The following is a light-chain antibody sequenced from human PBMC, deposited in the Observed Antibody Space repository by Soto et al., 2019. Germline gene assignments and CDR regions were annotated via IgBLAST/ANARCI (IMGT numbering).Light chain of an antibody. CDR3: QQYGSSPYT. CDR1: QSVSSSY. V-gene: IGKV3-20*01. CDR2: GAS. Sequence: EIVLTQSPDTLSLSPGERATLSCRASQSVSSSYLAWYQQKAGQAPRILIYGASFRATGIPDRFSGSGSGTDFTLSISRLEPEDFAVYFCQQYGSSPYTFGPGTKLEI. J-gene: IGKJ2*01.